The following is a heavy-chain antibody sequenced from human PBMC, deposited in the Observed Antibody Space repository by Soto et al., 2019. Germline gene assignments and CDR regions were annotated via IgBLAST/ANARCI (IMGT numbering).Heavy chain of an antibody. J-gene: IGHJ5*02. CDR1: GYSFTRYG. CDR3: VRRHVSATGIDWFDP. CDR2: INAANGDT. Sequence: SXRVSCKASGYSFTRYGIHWVRQAPGQRLEWMGWINAANGDTKYSPNFQGRVTITRDTSASTAYMELSSLRSEDTAVYYCVRRHVSATGIDWFDPWGQGTLVTVSS. V-gene: IGHV1-3*01. D-gene: IGHD6-13*01.